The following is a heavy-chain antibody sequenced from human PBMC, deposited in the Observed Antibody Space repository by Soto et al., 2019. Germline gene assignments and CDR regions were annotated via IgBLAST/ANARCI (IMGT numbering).Heavy chain of an antibody. J-gene: IGHJ4*02. CDR1: GYTFSSYA. CDR2: INAGYGNT. D-gene: IGHD7-27*01. Sequence: QVHLVQSGAEVRKPGASVKVSCKASGYTFSSYAMHWVRQAPGQRLEWMGWINAGYGNTKSSQKFQDRVTISRDTAESTAYMDLNRLRYEDTAVYYCARDTGDGTFDFWGQGTLVTVSS. CDR3: ARDTGDGTFDF. V-gene: IGHV1-3*01.